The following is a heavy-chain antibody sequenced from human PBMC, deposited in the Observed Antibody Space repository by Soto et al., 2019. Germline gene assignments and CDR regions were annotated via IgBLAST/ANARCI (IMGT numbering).Heavy chain of an antibody. CDR1: GGSFSGYY. J-gene: IGHJ6*03. V-gene: IGHV4-34*01. Sequence: SETLSLTCAVYGGSFSGYYWSWIRQPPGKGLEWIGEINHSGRTNYNPSHKSRDNISVDTSKNQFSLKMRSVTAADTAVYYCARGVALYYYYYYMDVWGKGTTVTVSS. CDR2: INHSGRT. D-gene: IGHD2-15*01. CDR3: ARGVALYYYYYYMDV.